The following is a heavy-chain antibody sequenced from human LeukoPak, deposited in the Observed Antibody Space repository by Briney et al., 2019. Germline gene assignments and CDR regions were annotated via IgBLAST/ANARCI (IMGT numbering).Heavy chain of an antibody. CDR2: ISYDGSNK. CDR3: ARDRIVVVPAATASHYYYGMDV. Sequence: GGSLRLSCAASGFAFSSYAMSWVRQAPGKGLEWVAVISYDGSNKYYADSVKGRFTISRDNSKNTLYLQMNSLRAEDTAVYYCARDRIVVVPAATASHYYYGMDVWGQGTTVTVSS. V-gene: IGHV3-30-3*01. CDR1: GFAFSSYA. D-gene: IGHD2-2*01. J-gene: IGHJ6*02.